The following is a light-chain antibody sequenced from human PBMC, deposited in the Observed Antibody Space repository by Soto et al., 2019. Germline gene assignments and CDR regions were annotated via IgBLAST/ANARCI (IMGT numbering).Light chain of an antibody. CDR1: QSLLHSNGYSY. J-gene: IGKJ1*01. CDR3: MQALQTPRT. Sequence: DIVMTQSPLSLPVTPGEPASISCRSSQSLLHSNGYSYLDWYLQKPGQSPQLLIYLGSNRASGVPDRFSGSGSGTDFTLKISRVEAEDVVFYYCMQALQTPRTFGQGTKVEIK. V-gene: IGKV2-28*01. CDR2: LGS.